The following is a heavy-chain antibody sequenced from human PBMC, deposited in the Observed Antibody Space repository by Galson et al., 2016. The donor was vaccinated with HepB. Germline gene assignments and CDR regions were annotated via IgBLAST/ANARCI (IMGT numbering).Heavy chain of an antibody. J-gene: IGHJ4*02. D-gene: IGHD1-7*01. Sequence: PALVKPTQTLTLTCTFSGFSLSTSGVGVGWIRQPPGKALEWLALIYWDDDKRYSPSLKSRLTITKDTSKNQVVLTMTNMDPVDTATYYCAQAIMDDDWNYSIFDYWGQGTLVTVSS. CDR1: GFSLSTSGVG. V-gene: IGHV2-5*02. CDR3: AQAIMDDDWNYSIFDY. CDR2: IYWDDDK.